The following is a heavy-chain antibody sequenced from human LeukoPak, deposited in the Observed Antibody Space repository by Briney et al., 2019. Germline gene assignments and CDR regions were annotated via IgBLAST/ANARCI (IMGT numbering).Heavy chain of an antibody. CDR2: ISSSSSYI. D-gene: IGHD6-19*01. CDR3: AKDGQWLETGYYYYMDV. J-gene: IGHJ6*03. V-gene: IGHV3-21*01. CDR1: GFTFSSYS. Sequence: MTGGSLRLSCAASGFTFSSYSMNWVRQAPGEGLEWVSSISSSSSYIYYADSVKGRFTISRDNAKNSLYLQMNSLRAEDTAVYYCAKDGQWLETGYYYYMDVWGKGTTVTVSS.